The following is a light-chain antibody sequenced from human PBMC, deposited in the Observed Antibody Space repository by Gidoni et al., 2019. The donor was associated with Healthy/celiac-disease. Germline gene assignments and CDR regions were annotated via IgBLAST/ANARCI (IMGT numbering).Light chain of an antibody. Sequence: DFQMTQFPPTLSASVGDRVTITCRASQNIGTWLAWYQQKPGKAPKLLIYKTSSLKSGVPSRFSGSGFGTEFTLSISSLQPEDFATYYCQQYNVYSVTFGQGTKVEI. J-gene: IGKJ1*01. CDR3: QQYNVYSVT. CDR1: QNIGTW. V-gene: IGKV1-5*03. CDR2: KTS.